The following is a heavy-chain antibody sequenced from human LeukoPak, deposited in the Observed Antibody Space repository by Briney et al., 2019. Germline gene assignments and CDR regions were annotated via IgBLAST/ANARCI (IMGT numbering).Heavy chain of an antibody. J-gene: IGHJ4*02. Sequence: ASVKVSCKTSGSTFTSSAMQWVRQARGQRLKWIGWIVVGSGNTNYAQVFQERVTITRDMSTRTAYMELSSLRSEDTAVYYCAALRFGSGSYSFDYWGQGTLVTVSS. V-gene: IGHV1-58*02. CDR2: IVVGSGNT. CDR3: AALRFGSGSYSFDY. CDR1: GSTFTSSA. D-gene: IGHD3-10*01.